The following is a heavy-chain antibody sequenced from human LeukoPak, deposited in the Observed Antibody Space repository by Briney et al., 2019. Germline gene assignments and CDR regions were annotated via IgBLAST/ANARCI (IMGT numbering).Heavy chain of an antibody. Sequence: SETLSLTCTVSGGSISSGSYYWSWIRQPAGKGLEWIGRIYTSGSTNYNPSLKSRVTISVDTSKNQFSLKLSSVTAADTAVYYCARAHYDILTGYSTFDYWGQGTLVTVSS. CDR1: GGSISSGSYY. J-gene: IGHJ4*02. CDR3: ARAHYDILTGYSTFDY. V-gene: IGHV4-61*02. CDR2: IYTSGST. D-gene: IGHD3-9*01.